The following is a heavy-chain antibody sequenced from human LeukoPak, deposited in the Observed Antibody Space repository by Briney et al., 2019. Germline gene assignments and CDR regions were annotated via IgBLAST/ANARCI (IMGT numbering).Heavy chain of an antibody. Sequence: ASVQVSCKASGYTFTGYYMHWVRQAPGQGLEWMGWINPNSGGTNYAQKFQGRVTMTRDTSISTAYMELSRLRSDDTAVYYCARGGGIRKNWFDPWGQGTLVTVSS. D-gene: IGHD1-14*01. CDR2: INPNSGGT. CDR1: GYTFTGYY. V-gene: IGHV1-2*02. CDR3: ARGGGIRKNWFDP. J-gene: IGHJ5*02.